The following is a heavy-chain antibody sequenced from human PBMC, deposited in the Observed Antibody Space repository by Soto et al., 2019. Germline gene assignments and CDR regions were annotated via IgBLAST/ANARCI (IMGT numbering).Heavy chain of an antibody. CDR2: ISGSGGST. D-gene: IGHD2-2*01. CDR1: GFTFSSYA. CDR3: AKDLSTSWLPSVGYYMDV. V-gene: IGHV3-23*01. Sequence: GGSLRLSCAASGFTFSSYAMSWVRQAPGKGLEWVSAISGSGGSTYYADSVKGRFTISRDNSKNTLYLQMNSLRAEDTAVYYCAKDLSTSWLPSVGYYMDVWGKGTTVTVSS. J-gene: IGHJ6*03.